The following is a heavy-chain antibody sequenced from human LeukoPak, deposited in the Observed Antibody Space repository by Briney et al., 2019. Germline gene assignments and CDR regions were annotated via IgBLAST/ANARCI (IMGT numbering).Heavy chain of an antibody. V-gene: IGHV3-7*01. CDR3: ARLRVVVDAYYYYYYYMDV. CDR2: IKQDGSEK. J-gene: IGHJ6*03. Sequence: QPGGSLRLSCAASGFTFSSYWMSWGRQAPGKGLEWVANIKQDGSEKYYVDSVKGRFTISRDNAKNSLYLQMNSLRAEDTAVYYCARLRVVVDAYYYYYYYMDVWGKGTTVTVSS. CDR1: GFTFSSYW. D-gene: IGHD2-15*01.